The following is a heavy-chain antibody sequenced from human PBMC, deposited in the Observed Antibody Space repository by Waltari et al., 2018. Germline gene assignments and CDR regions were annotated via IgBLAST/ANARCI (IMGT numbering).Heavy chain of an antibody. V-gene: IGHV3-74*01. J-gene: IGHJ4*02. CDR2: INSDGSTT. CDR1: GFTFSSHW. D-gene: IGHD3-16*01. CDR3: ASYVMIKE. Sequence: RLSCAASGFTFSSHWMHWVRQAPGKGLVWVSRINSDGSTTNYADSGKGRFTISRDNAKNTLYLQMNSLRAEDTAVYYCASYVMIKEWGQGTLVTVSS.